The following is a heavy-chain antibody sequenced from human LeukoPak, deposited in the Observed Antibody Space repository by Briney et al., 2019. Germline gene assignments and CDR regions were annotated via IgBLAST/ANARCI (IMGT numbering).Heavy chain of an antibody. D-gene: IGHD6-19*01. CDR2: ISYDESNK. CDR3: ATVGRGWSGDY. V-gene: IGHV3-30*04. J-gene: IGHJ4*02. Sequence: GGSLTLSCAASGFTFSSYSMHWVRQAPGKGLEWVALISYDESNKYYADSVKGRFTISRDNSKNTLYLQMNSLRPDDTAVYYCATVGRGWSGDYWGQGTLVTVSS. CDR1: GFTFSSYS.